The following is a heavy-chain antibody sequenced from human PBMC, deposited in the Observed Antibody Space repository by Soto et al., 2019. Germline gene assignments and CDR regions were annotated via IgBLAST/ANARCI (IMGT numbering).Heavy chain of an antibody. D-gene: IGHD6-13*01. J-gene: IGHJ4*02. CDR2: ISSSSSTI. CDR1: GFTFSSYS. Sequence: EVQLVESGGGLVQPGGSLRLSCAASGFTFSSYSMNWVRQAPGKGLEWVSYISSSSSTIYYADSVKGRFTISRDNAKNSLYLQMNSLRDEDTAVYDCARDKQNSSWYSIFPDYWGQGTLVTVSS. CDR3: ARDKQNSSWYSIFPDY. V-gene: IGHV3-48*02.